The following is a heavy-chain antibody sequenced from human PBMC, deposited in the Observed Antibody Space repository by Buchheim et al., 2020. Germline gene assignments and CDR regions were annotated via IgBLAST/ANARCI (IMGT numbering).Heavy chain of an antibody. CDR1: GFTFSSYA. D-gene: IGHD3-3*01. J-gene: IGHJ4*02. CDR2: ISGSGGST. Sequence: EVQLVESGGGLVQPGGSLRLSCAASGFTFSSYAMSWVRQAPGKGLEWVSAISGSGGSTYYADSVKGRFTISRANSKTTLYLQMNSLRAEDTAVYYCAKDGVLRFLEWLLYSYYFDYWGQGTL. V-gene: IGHV3-23*04. CDR3: AKDGVLRFLEWLLYSYYFDY.